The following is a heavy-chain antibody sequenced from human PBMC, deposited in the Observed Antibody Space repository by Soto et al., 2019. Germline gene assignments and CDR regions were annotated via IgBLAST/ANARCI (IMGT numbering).Heavy chain of an antibody. CDR1: GGSISSYY. D-gene: IGHD1-1*01. CDR3: ARVQLERLDAFDI. V-gene: IGHV4-59*01. Sequence: QVQLQESGPGLVKPSETLSLTCTVSGGSISSYYWSWIRQPPGKGLEWIGYIYYSGSTNYNPSLKRRVTISVDTSKNQFSLKLSSVTAADTAVYYCARVQLERLDAFDIWGQGTMVTVSS. J-gene: IGHJ3*02. CDR2: IYYSGST.